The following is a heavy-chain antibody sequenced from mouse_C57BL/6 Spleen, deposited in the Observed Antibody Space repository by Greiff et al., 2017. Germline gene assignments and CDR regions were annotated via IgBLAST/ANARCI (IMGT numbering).Heavy chain of an antibody. CDR3: TRPNAMDY. CDR2: IDPETGGT. Sequence: QVTLKVSGAELVRPGASVTLSCKASGYTFTDYEMHWVKQTPVHGLEWIGAIDPETGGTAYNQKFKGKAILTADKSSSTAYMELRSLTSEDSAVYYCTRPNAMDYWGQGTSVTVSS. V-gene: IGHV1-15*01. J-gene: IGHJ4*01. CDR1: GYTFTDYE.